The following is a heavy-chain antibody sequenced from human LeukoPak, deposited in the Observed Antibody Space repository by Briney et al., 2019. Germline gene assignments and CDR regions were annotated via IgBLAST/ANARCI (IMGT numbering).Heavy chain of an antibody. J-gene: IGHJ4*02. CDR2: IDWDDDK. D-gene: IGHD6-6*01. Sequence: SGPTLVNPTQTLTLTCTFSGFSLSTSGTRVNWIRQPPGKALEWLARIDWDDDKFYSTSLKPRLTISKDTSKNQVVLTMTNTDPADTATYYCTRISADCGSSPFDYWGQGTLVTVSS. CDR1: GFSLSTSGTR. CDR3: TRISADCGSSPFDY. V-gene: IGHV2-70*04.